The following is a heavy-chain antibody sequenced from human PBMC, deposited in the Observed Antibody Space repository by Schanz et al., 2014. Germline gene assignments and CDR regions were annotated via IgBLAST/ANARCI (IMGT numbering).Heavy chain of an antibody. V-gene: IGHV3-NL1*01. D-gene: IGHD2-21*01. CDR1: GFTFNSYA. J-gene: IGHJ3*01. CDR3: TKGLLPVRALADVFDV. Sequence: VHLEESGGGLVKPGGSLRLSCAASGFTFNSYAFHWVRQAPGKGLEWVSHINSDGTTTTYADSVKGRFTISRDNSKNILTMQMSSLRAEDTALYYCTKGLLPVRALADVFDVWGQGTMVTVSP. CDR2: INSDGTTT.